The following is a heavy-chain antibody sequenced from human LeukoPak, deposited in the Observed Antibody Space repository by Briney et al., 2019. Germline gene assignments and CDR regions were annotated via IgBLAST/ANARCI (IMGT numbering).Heavy chain of an antibody. CDR3: DNCSRHYVGAGTAPLDFDY. CDR2: ISVYNANR. CDR1: HYSLKVYR. J-gene: IGHJ4*02. D-gene: IGHD3-10*01. Sequence: GASVTVSCTGPHYSLKVYRHRLPAQAPGQGLEWMGWISVYNANRIYAEKLQGRVTMTTDTSTDTAYMALRSLRTVDTAVSYCDNCSRHYVGAGTAPLDFDYWGQGTLVTVSS. V-gene: IGHV1-18*01.